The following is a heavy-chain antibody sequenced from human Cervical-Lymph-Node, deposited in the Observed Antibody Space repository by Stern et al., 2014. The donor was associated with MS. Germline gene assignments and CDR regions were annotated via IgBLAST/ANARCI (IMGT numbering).Heavy chain of an antibody. CDR2: ITWNGDTT. V-gene: IGHV3-43*01. J-gene: IGHJ4*02. CDR1: GFTFEEYS. CDR3: TRDRAFNVGSLFDS. Sequence: QLVESGGGVVKPGGSLRLSCAASGFTFEEYSLHWVRQVPGKGLEWVSFITWNGDTTHYADSVKGRFTISRDNGKNFLFLQMHSLRAEDTALYYCTRDRAFNVGSLFDSWGQGALVTVSS. D-gene: IGHD3-16*01.